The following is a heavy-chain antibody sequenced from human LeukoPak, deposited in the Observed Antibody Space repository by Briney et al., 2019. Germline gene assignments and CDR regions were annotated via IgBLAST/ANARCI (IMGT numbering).Heavy chain of an antibody. J-gene: IGHJ4*02. D-gene: IGHD3-22*01. V-gene: IGHV3-30*18. CDR3: AKGPYYYDSSGYYPLDN. Sequence: PGRSLRLSCTATGFTLSSYGMHWVRQAPGKGLEWLAPISYDGLNTYHADSVRGRFTISRDPSSNTLFLQMNNLRPDDTAVYYCAKGPYYYDSSGYYPLDNWGQGSLVTVSS. CDR2: ISYDGLNT. CDR1: GFTLSSYG.